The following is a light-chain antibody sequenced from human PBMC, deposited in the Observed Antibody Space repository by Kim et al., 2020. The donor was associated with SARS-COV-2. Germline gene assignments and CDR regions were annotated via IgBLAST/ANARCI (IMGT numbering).Light chain of an antibody. V-gene: IGKV3-20*01. CDR2: GAS. CDR3: QQYGSSPRG. J-gene: IGKJ1*01. Sequence: SPGERAPLSCRASQSVSSSYLAWDQQKPDQAPRPLIYGASSRATGIQDRFSGSGSGTDFTLTISRLEPEDFAVYSCQQYGSSPRGFGQGTKVDIK. CDR1: QSVSSSY.